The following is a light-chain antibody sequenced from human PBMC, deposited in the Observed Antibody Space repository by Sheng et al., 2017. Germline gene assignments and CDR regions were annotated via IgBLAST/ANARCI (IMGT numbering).Light chain of an antibody. Sequence: EIVMTQSPGTLSVSPGGRATLSCRASQSVNYNLAWYQQKPGQAPRLLIYRISTRATGIPARFSGSGSGTEFTLTISSLQSEDFAVYYCHQYNLWPRTFG. CDR1: QSVNYN. CDR3: HQYNLWPRT. J-gene: IGKJ1*01. V-gene: IGKV3-15*01. CDR2: RIS.